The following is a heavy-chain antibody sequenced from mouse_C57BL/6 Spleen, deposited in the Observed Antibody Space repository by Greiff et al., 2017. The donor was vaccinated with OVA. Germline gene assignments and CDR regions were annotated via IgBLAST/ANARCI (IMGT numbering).Heavy chain of an antibody. CDR1: GYTFTSYW. CDR2: IDPSDSYT. CDR3: ASAVVASMDY. D-gene: IGHD1-1*01. Sequence: QVQLQQPGAELVRPGTSVKLSCKASGYTFTSYWMHWVKQRPGQGLEWIGVIDPSDSYTNYNQKFKGKATLTVDTSSSTAYMQLSSLTSEDSAVYYCASAVVASMDYWGQGTSVTVSS. J-gene: IGHJ4*01. V-gene: IGHV1-59*01.